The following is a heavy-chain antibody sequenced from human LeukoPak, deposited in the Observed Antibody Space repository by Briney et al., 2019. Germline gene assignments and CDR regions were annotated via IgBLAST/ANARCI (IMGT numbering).Heavy chain of an antibody. V-gene: IGHV1-69*06. J-gene: IGHJ5*02. CDR1: GGTFSSYA. Sequence: GASVKVSCKASGGTFSSYAISWVRQAPGQGLEWMGGIIPIFGTANYAQKFQGRVTITADKSTRTAYMELSSLRSEDTAVYYCARDRYSSSGLEAENWFDPWGQGTLVTVSS. D-gene: IGHD6-6*01. CDR2: IIPIFGTA. CDR3: ARDRYSSSGLEAENWFDP.